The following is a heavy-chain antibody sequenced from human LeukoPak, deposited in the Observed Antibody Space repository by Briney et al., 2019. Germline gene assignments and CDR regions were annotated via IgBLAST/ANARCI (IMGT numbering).Heavy chain of an antibody. D-gene: IGHD4-17*01. Sequence: GGSLRLSCAASGFLFSSYGMHWVRQAPGKGLEWVAVISYDGFKKYYADSVKGRFTISRDNSKNTLDLQMNSLRAEDTAVYYCARDLRAGGTWSYGVYFDLWGRGTLVTVSS. CDR1: GFLFSSYG. CDR3: ARDLRAGGTWSYGVYFDL. V-gene: IGHV3-30*03. CDR2: ISYDGFKK. J-gene: IGHJ2*01.